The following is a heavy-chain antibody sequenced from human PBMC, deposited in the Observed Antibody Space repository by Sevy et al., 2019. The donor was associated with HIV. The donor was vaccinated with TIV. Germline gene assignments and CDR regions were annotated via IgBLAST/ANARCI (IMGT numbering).Heavy chain of an antibody. J-gene: IGHJ6*02. Sequence: SENLSLTCTVSGGSITSSGHYWGWIRQSPGKGLEWIGAVYYVGNSYANPSLRSRVTISADTSKNLFSLSLTSLTAAEPAIYYCARVAGGENYDYGIDVWGLGTSVTVSS. CDR2: VYYVGNS. D-gene: IGHD2-21*01. CDR1: GGSITSSGHY. CDR3: ARVAGGENYDYGIDV. V-gene: IGHV4-39*01.